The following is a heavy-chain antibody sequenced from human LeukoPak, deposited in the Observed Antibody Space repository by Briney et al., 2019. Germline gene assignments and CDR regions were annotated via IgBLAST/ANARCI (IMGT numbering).Heavy chain of an antibody. CDR1: GYTFTGYY. V-gene: IGHV1-2*02. D-gene: IGHD3-3*01. CDR2: INPNSGGT. CDR3: ARGPPLRFLEWLSPLFDY. J-gene: IGHJ4*02. Sequence: ASVKVSCKASGYTFTGYYIHWVRQAPGQGLEWMGWINPNSGGTNYAQKFQGRVTMTRDTSISTAYMELSRLRSDDTAVYYCARGPPLRFLEWLSPLFDYWGQGTLVTVSS.